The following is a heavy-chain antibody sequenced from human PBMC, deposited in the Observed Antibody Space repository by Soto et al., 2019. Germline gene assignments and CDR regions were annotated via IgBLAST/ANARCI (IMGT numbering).Heavy chain of an antibody. D-gene: IGHD1-1*01. CDR3: VRDLYRSATMPCLDH. CDR2: ISDTGGDS. V-gene: IGHV3-23*01. J-gene: IGHJ4*02. CDR1: GFTFINYA. Sequence: PGGSVRLSCEASGFTFINYAMSWVRQSPGKGLEWVSSISDTGGDSYYADSMDGRFTVSRDNSKNTLYLQINSLRAEDTAIYYCVRDLYRSATMPCLDHWGQGXLVTVSS.